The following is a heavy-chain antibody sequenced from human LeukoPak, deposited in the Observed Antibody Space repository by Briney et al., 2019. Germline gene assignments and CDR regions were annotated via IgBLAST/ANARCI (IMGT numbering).Heavy chain of an antibody. CDR1: GGPISSGGFH. CDR2: IHGSGTT. J-gene: IGHJ4*02. Sequence: SQTLSLTCTVYGGPISSGGFHWSWIRQHPGKGLEWIGYIHGSGTTYFNPSLKSRVTISADTTKNQFSLKLNSVTAADTAVYYCARDKGSYGHFDYWGQGLLVTVSS. D-gene: IGHD3-16*01. CDR3: ARDKGSYGHFDY. V-gene: IGHV4-31*03.